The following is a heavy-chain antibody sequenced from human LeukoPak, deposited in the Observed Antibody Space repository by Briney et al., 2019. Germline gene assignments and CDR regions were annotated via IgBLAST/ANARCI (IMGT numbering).Heavy chain of an antibody. J-gene: IGHJ4*02. CDR3: ARDQLYYYGSSGYDW. CDR1: GYTFTGYY. D-gene: IGHD3-22*01. V-gene: IGHV1-2*02. Sequence: GASVKVSCKASGYTFTGYYMHWVRQAPGQGLEWMGWINPNSGGTNYAQKFQGRVTMTRDTSISTAYMELSRLGSDDTAVYYCARDQLYYYGSSGYDWWGQGTLVTVSS. CDR2: INPNSGGT.